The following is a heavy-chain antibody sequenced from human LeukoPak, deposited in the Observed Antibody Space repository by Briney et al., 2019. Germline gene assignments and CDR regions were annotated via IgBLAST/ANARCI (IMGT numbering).Heavy chain of an antibody. Sequence: ASETLSLTCTVSGGSISSDSHYWSWIRQSPGKGLEWIGYVYYSGSTNYNPSLKSRVTISVDTSKNQFSLELSSVTAADTAVYYCARGAYSNGWYGEYFEYWGRGTLVTVSS. D-gene: IGHD6-19*01. CDR1: GGSISSDSHY. CDR3: ARGAYSNGWYGEYFEY. CDR2: VYYSGST. V-gene: IGHV4-61*01. J-gene: IGHJ4*02.